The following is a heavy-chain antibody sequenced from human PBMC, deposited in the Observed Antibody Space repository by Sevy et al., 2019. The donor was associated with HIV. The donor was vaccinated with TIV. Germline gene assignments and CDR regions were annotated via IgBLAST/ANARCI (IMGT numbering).Heavy chain of an antibody. V-gene: IGHV1-18*01. CDR2: ISAYNGNT. CDR1: GYTFTSYG. J-gene: IGHJ6*02. CDR3: AVVGYGGSYFSCCCCYGMDF. D-gene: IGHD1-26*01. Sequence: ASVKVSCKAYGYTFTSYGITWVRQAPGQGLEWMGWISAYNGNTNYAQKLQGRVTMTTDTSTSTAYMELRCLRSDDSALYYCAVVGYGGSYFSCCCCYGMDFWGQGTTVTVSS.